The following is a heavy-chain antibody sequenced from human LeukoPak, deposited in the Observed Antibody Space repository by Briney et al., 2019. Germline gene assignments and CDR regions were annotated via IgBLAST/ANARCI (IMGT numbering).Heavy chain of an antibody. CDR2: IYHSGST. J-gene: IGHJ4*02. Sequence: SETLSLTCAVSGGSISSGGYSWSWIRQPPGKGLEWIGYIYHSGSTYYNPSLKSRVTISVDRSKNQFSLKLSSVTAADTAVYYCARLGSTRAYWGQGTLVTVSS. CDR1: GGSISSGGYS. D-gene: IGHD3-10*01. CDR3: ARLGSTRAY. V-gene: IGHV4-30-2*01.